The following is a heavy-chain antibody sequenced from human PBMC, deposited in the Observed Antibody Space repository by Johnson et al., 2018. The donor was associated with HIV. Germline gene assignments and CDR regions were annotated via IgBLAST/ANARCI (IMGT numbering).Heavy chain of an antibody. D-gene: IGHD6-13*01. V-gene: IGHV3-33*01. J-gene: IGHJ3*02. CDR2: IWYDGSNN. CDR3: ARGKGAAAAEAFDI. Sequence: QVQLVESGGGVVQPGTSLRLSCAASGFTFSTYDMHWVRQAPGKGLEWVAVIWYDGSNNYYAVSVKGRFTISRDNSKNTLYLQMNSLRAGDTAVYYWARGKGAAAAEAFDIWGQGTMVTVSS. CDR1: GFTFSTYD.